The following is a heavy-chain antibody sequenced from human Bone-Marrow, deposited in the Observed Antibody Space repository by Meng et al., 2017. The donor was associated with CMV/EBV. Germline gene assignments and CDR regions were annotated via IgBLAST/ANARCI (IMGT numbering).Heavy chain of an antibody. Sequence: ASVKVSCKASGYTFTNNYIHWVRQAPGQGLEWMGWINPKSGDTDYAEKFQGRVSMTRDTSITTVHMELSRLRSDDTAVYFCAREDSSSWYGGLTWFDPWGQGTLVTVSS. CDR2: INPKSGDT. V-gene: IGHV1-2*02. CDR1: GYTFTNNY. J-gene: IGHJ5*02. CDR3: AREDSSSWYGGLTWFDP. D-gene: IGHD6-13*01.